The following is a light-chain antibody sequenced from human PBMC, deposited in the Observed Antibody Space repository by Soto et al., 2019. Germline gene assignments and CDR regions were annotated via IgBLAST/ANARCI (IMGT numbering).Light chain of an antibody. CDR1: QSVSSY. V-gene: IGKV3-11*01. Sequence: EIVLTQSPDTLYLSPGERATLSCRASQSVSSYLAWYQQKPGQAPRLLIYDASNRATGIPARFSGSGSGTDFTHTISSLEPEDLAVYSCQQRSNWPPIFTFGPGTKVDIK. CDR2: DAS. CDR3: QQRSNWPPIFT. J-gene: IGKJ3*01.